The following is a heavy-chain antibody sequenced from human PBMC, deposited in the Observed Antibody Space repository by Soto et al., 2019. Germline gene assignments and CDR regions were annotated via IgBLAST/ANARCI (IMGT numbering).Heavy chain of an antibody. J-gene: IGHJ4*02. CDR2: ISDSPTGHS. CDR3: TTRLHAHFDY. V-gene: IGHV3-23*01. Sequence: EVHLLESGGGLVHPGGSLTLSCVASGFTFSHYTLSWVRQAPGKGPEWVSTISDSPTGHSHYAASGRGRFVISSDDYRNTVYLQMDSLRDDDTALYDCTTRLHAHFDYWGQGVRVTVSS. D-gene: IGHD2-15*01. CDR1: GFTFSHYT.